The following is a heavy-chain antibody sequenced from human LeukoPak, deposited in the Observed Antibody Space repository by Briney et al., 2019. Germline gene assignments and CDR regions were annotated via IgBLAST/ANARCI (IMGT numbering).Heavy chain of an antibody. V-gene: IGHV3-30*04. D-gene: IGHD6-13*01. CDR3: AKGPHGVIAAAGTFDP. CDR1: GFTFSSYA. Sequence: SGGSLRLSCAASGFTFSSYAMHWVRQAPGKGLEWVAVISYDGSNKYYADSVKGRFTISRDNSKNTLYLQMSSLRAEDTAVYYCAKGPHGVIAAAGTFDPWGQGTLVTVSS. J-gene: IGHJ5*02. CDR2: ISYDGSNK.